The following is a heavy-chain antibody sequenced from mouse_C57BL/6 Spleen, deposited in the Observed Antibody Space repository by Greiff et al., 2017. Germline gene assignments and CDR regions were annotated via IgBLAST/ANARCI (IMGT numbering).Heavy chain of an antibody. D-gene: IGHD2-4*01. Sequence: EVQVVESGGGLVQPGGSLKLSCAASGFTFSDYYMYWVRQTPEKRLEWVAYISNGGGSTYYPDTVKGRFTITRNNAKNTLYLQMSRLKSEDTAMYDCARQGLRRDYAMDYWGQGTSVTVSS. J-gene: IGHJ4*01. V-gene: IGHV5-12*01. CDR1: GFTFSDYY. CDR2: ISNGGGST. CDR3: ARQGLRRDYAMDY.